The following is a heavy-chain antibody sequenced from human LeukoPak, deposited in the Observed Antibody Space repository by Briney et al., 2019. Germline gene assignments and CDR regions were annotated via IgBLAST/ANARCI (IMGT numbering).Heavy chain of an antibody. CDR1: GFTLSSYS. D-gene: IGHD2-2*01. V-gene: IGHV3-48*04. CDR2: ISSSSSTI. Sequence: GGSLRLACAASGFTLSSYSMAWVRQAPGRVLEWVSYISSSSSTIYYADSVKGRFAISRDNAKNSLYLQMNSLRAEDTAVYYCASGNEGTSYYYYMDVWGKGTTVTVSS. CDR3: ASGNEGTSYYYYMDV. J-gene: IGHJ6*03.